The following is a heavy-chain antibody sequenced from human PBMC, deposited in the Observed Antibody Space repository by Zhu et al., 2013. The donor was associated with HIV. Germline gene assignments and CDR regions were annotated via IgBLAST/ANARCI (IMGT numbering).Heavy chain of an antibody. Sequence: QVQLVQSGAEVKKPGASVKVSCKTSGYTFNAYYIHWVRQGPGQALEWLGWTNTDSGGTTYAQKFRGRVTMTRDTSISTAYMELTSLRSDDTAVYYCARAETPIDWVDPVGPGNPGPPSPQ. CDR1: GYTFNAYY. CDR3: ARAETPIDWVDP. J-gene: IGHJ5*02. CDR2: TNTDSGGT. V-gene: IGHV1-2*02.